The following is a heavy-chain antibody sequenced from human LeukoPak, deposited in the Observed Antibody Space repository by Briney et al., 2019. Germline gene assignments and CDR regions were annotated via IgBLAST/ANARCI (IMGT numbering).Heavy chain of an antibody. J-gene: IGHJ4*02. V-gene: IGHV3-48*03. Sequence: GGSLRLSCSASGFTFSSYEMNWVRQAPGKGLEWVSYISGTGSTRYYADSVKGRFTISRDNAKNSLYLQMNSLRAEDTALYYCARVEQQLVRGCWGQGTLVTVSS. CDR3: ARVEQQLVRGC. CDR1: GFTFSSYE. D-gene: IGHD6-13*01. CDR2: ISGTGSTR.